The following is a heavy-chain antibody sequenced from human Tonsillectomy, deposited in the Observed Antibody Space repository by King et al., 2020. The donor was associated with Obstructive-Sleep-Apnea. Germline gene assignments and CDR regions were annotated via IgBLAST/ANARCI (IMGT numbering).Heavy chain of an antibody. CDR3: ARAYSRNYFYYGMDV. J-gene: IGHJ6*02. CDR2: IYSGGTT. V-gene: IGHV3-66*01. CDR1: GFSVSDNY. D-gene: IGHD1-26*01. Sequence: VQLVESGGGLVQPGGSLRLSCAASGFSVSDNYMSWVRQAPGKGLEWVSVIYSGGTTYYTDSVKGRFSISRDNSNNMLYLQMDSLRAEDTCVYYCARAYSRNYFYYGMDVWGQGATVTVSS.